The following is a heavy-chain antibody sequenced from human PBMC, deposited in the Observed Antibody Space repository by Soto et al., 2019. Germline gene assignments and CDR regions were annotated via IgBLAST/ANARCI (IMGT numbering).Heavy chain of an antibody. V-gene: IGHV1-2*02. CDR3: ARVTGEWLRLPLGY. CDR2: INPNSGGT. J-gene: IGHJ4*02. D-gene: IGHD5-12*01. CDR1: GYTFTGYY. Sequence: GASVKVSFKASGYTFTGYYMHWLRQAPGQGLEWMGWINPNSGGTNYAQKFQGRVTMTRDTSISTAYMELSRLRSDDTAVYYCARVTGEWLRLPLGYWGQGTLVTVSS.